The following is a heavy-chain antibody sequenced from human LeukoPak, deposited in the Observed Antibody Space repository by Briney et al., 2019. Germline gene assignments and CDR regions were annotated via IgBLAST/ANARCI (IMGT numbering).Heavy chain of an antibody. CDR2: INPNSGGT. V-gene: IGHV1-2*06. D-gene: IGHD2-2*01. CDR3: AIVVVPAAIGGGY. CDR1: GYTFTGYY. J-gene: IGHJ4*02. Sequence: AAVRVSCTASGYTFTGYYMHGVRQAPGQGLEWMGRINPNSGGTKYAQKFQGRVTMTRYTSIGTAYMELSRLRSDDTAVYYCAIVVVPAAIGGGYWCQGTLLTVAS.